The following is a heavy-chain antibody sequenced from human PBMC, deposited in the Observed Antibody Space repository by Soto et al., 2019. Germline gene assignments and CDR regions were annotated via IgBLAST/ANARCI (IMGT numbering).Heavy chain of an antibody. D-gene: IGHD6-19*01. J-gene: IGHJ4*02. V-gene: IGHV1-3*01. Sequence: QVQLVQSGAEVKKPGASVKVSCKASGYTFTSYAMHWVRQAPGQRLEWMGWINAGNGNTKYSQKFQGRVTITSDTSASTAYMELSSVRSEDTAVYFCASAGGHSSGWYFYYWGQGTLVTVSS. CDR1: GYTFTSYA. CDR2: INAGNGNT. CDR3: ASAGGHSSGWYFYY.